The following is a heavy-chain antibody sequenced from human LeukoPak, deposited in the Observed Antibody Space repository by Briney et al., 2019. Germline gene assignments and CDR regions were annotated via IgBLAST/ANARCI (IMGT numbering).Heavy chain of an antibody. D-gene: IGHD3-22*01. Sequence: GGSLRLSCAASGFTFSSYSMNWVRQAPGKGLEWISYISSSSSTLYYADSVKGRFTISRDNAKNSLYLQMNSLRADDTAVYYCADGGYYDSSGYYKDGPPSDYWGQGTLVTVSP. CDR2: ISSSSSTL. CDR1: GFTFSSYS. J-gene: IGHJ4*02. CDR3: ADGGYYDSSGYYKDGPPSDY. V-gene: IGHV3-48*01.